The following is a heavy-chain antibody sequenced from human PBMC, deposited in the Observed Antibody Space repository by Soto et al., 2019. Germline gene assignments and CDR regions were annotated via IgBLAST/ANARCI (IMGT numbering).Heavy chain of an antibody. J-gene: IGHJ6*01. V-gene: IGHV5-10-1*01. Sequence: GESLKISCTASGYIFANYWISWIRQTPERGLEWVGRVSPRESYADYSPFFRGHVTISFVLSTKSVSLHWSSLTAADSGVYFCAMRGCSGGDCYRVPSQNYFYGLGVWEQGTTGTASS. CDR1: GYIFANYW. CDR3: AMRGCSGGDCYRVPSQNYFYGLGV. CDR2: VSPRESYA. D-gene: IGHD2-15*01.